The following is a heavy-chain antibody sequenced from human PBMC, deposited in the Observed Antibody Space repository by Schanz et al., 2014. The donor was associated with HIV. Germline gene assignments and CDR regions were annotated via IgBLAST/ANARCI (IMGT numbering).Heavy chain of an antibody. J-gene: IGHJ6*02. Sequence: EVQLLESGGGLVQPGGSLRLSCAASGFKFSNYAMTWVRQAPGKGLEWVSVMTTNDRIYYAESVKGRFTISRDTSTNTLYLQMSGLRAEDTAVYYCASTVYPYSSSSDYYYGMDVWGQGTTVTVSS. CDR1: GFKFSNYA. CDR2: MTTNDRI. CDR3: ASTVYPYSSSSDYYYGMDV. D-gene: IGHD6-6*01. V-gene: IGHV3-23*01.